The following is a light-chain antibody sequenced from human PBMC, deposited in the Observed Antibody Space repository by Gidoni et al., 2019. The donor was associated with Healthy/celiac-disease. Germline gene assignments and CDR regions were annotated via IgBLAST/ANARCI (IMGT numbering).Light chain of an antibody. CDR2: AVS. V-gene: IGLV2-14*03. J-gene: IGLJ2*01. CDR1: SSDVGGYNY. Sequence: QAALTQPASVSGSPVQSITISCTGTSSDVGGYNYVSWYQQHPVKAPKLMIYAVSNRPSGVSNRFSGSKSGNTASLTISGLQAEDEADYYCSSYTSSSTLDVVFGGGTKLTVL. CDR3: SSYTSSSTLDVV.